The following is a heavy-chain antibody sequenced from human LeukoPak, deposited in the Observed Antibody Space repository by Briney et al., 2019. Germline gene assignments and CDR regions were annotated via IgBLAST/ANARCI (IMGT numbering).Heavy chain of an antibody. D-gene: IGHD2-15*01. CDR3: ARGAADFDY. Sequence: PGGSLRLSCAASGFTFSSYEMNWVRQAPGKGLEWVAVISYDGSNKYYADSVKGRFTISRDNSKNTLYLQMNSLRAEDTAVYYCARGAADFDYWGQGTLVTVSS. J-gene: IGHJ4*02. CDR1: GFTFSSYE. V-gene: IGHV3-30*04. CDR2: ISYDGSNK.